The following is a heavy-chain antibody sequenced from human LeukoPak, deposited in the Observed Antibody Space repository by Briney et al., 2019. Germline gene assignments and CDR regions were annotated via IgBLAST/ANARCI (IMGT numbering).Heavy chain of an antibody. CDR3: AKDEFVASDFTGAFDI. CDR2: ISWNSGSI. CDR1: GFTFDDYA. V-gene: IGHV3-9*03. Sequence: GRSLRLXCAASGFTFDDYAMQWVRLAPGKGLEWVSGISWNSGSIGYADSVKGRFTISRDNAKNSLYLQMNSLRAEDMALYYCAKDEFVASDFTGAFDIWGQGTMVTVSS. J-gene: IGHJ3*02. D-gene: IGHD2-8*02.